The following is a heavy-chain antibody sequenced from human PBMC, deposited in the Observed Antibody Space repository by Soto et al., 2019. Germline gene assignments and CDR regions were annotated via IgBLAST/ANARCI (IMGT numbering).Heavy chain of an antibody. Sequence: GGSLRLSCSASGFTFSTNAMHWVRQAPGKGLEYVSIISSNGGSTYYADSVKGRFTISRDNSKNTLYLQMSSLRVEDTAVYYCVGVVITTYPKVEYFQHWGQGTLVTVSS. V-gene: IGHV3-64D*06. CDR3: VGVVITTYPKVEYFQH. J-gene: IGHJ1*01. CDR2: ISSNGGST. CDR1: GFTFSTNA. D-gene: IGHD3-22*01.